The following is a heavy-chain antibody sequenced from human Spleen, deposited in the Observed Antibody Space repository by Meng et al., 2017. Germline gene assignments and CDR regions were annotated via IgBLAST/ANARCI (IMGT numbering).Heavy chain of an antibody. Sequence: QVALVQPGPDVKKPGASVKVSGKASGYTVINNYTHWVRQAPGQGLEWMGIINPYGGSPNYAAKLQHRVSMTSDTSTNTVYMELSGLEFQDTAVYYCAREVRRGWFDPWGQGTLVTVSS. D-gene: IGHD3-10*01. CDR2: INPYGGSP. CDR3: AREVRRGWFDP. V-gene: IGHV1-46*01. J-gene: IGHJ5*02. CDR1: GYTVINNY.